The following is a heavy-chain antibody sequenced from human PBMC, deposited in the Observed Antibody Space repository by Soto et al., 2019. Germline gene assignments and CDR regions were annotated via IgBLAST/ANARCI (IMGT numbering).Heavy chain of an antibody. CDR3: ARGRHSTVIHYAYYYYYYMDV. V-gene: IGHV4-34*01. J-gene: IGHJ6*03. Sequence: PSETLSLTCAVYGGSFSGYYWSWIRQPPGKGLEWIGEINHSGSTNYNPSLKSRVTISVDTSKNQFSLKLSSVTAADTAVYYCARGRHSTVIHYAYYYYYYMDVWGKGTTVTSP. D-gene: IGHD4-4*01. CDR1: GGSFSGYY. CDR2: INHSGST.